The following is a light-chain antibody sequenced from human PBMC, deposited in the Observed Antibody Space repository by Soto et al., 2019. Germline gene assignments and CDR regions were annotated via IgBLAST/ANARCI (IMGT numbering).Light chain of an antibody. V-gene: IGKV3D-15*01. J-gene: IGKJ5*01. Sequence: IVMTQSPVTLSVSPWERATLSCRASQGLTTKLAWYQQKPGQAPRLLIYGASTRAAGIPDRFSGSGSGPEYTLTISRLEPEDFAVYSCQQYGFSPISFGQGTRLEI. CDR2: GAS. CDR1: QGLTTK. CDR3: QQYGFSPIS.